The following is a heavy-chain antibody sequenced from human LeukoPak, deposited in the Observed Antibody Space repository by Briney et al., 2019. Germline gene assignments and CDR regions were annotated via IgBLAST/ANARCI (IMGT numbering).Heavy chain of an antibody. CDR3: AKGWTGLRLYYMDV. CDR2: IRSDGSGE. D-gene: IGHD3/OR15-3a*01. CDR1: GFTFNFYG. Sequence: PGGSLRLSCAASGFTFNFYGMHWVRQAPGKGLEWVTFIRSDGSGEFYADSVKGRFTISRDNSKNTLYLQMHSLRADDSAVYYCAKGWTGLRLYYMDVWGKGTTVTVSS. V-gene: IGHV3-30*02. J-gene: IGHJ6*03.